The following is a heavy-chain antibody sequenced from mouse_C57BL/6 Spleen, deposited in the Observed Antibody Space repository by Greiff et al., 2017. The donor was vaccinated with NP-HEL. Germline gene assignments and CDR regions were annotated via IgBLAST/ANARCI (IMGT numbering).Heavy chain of an antibody. J-gene: IGHJ3*01. Sequence: QVQLQQSGAELARPGASVKLSCKASGYTFTSYGISWVKQRTGQGLEWIGEIYPRSGNTYYNEKFKGKATLTADQSSSTAYMGLRRLTTEVSAVYFCARGAYGGQGTLVTVSA. V-gene: IGHV1-81*01. CDR2: IYPRSGNT. CDR3: ARGAY. CDR1: GYTFTSYG.